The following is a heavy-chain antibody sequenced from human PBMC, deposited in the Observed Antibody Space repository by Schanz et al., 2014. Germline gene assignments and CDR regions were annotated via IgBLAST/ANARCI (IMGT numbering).Heavy chain of an antibody. CDR2: IWYDGSNK. D-gene: IGHD4-17*01. CDR1: GFTFSSYG. V-gene: IGHV3-33*01. J-gene: IGHJ4*02. Sequence: QVQLVESGGGVVQPGRSLRLSCAASGFTFSSYGMHWVRQAPGKGLEWVAIIWYDGSNKYYADSVKGRFIISRDNSKNTLFLQMDSLRGDDAALYYCVAAQSDFGAFELDYWGQGTLVSVSS. CDR3: VAAQSDFGAFELDY.